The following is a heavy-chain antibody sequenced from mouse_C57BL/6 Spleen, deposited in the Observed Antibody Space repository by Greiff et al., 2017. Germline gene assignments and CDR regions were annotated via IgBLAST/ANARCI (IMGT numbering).Heavy chain of an antibody. CDR3: ARSGTTDAMDY. D-gene: IGHD1-1*01. J-gene: IGHJ4*01. CDR1: GYTFTDYY. Sequence: LQESGAELVRPGASVKLSCKASGYTFTDYYINWVKQRPGQGLEWIARIYPGSGNTYYNEKFKGKATLTAEKSSSTAYMQLSSLTSEDSAVYFCARSGTTDAMDYWGQGTSVTVSS. CDR2: IYPGSGNT. V-gene: IGHV1-76*01.